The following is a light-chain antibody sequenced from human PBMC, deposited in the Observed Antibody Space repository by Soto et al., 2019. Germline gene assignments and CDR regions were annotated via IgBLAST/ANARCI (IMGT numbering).Light chain of an antibody. V-gene: IGLV2-14*01. CDR1: SSDVGGYNY. CDR3: SSYASSSTLYV. CDR2: DDS. J-gene: IGLJ1*01. Sequence: QSALTQPASVSGSPGQSVTISCTGTSSDVGGYNYVYWYQQLPGKAPKLMIYDDSNRPSGVSNRFSGSKSGNTASLTISGLQAEDEADYYCSSYASSSTLYVFGTGTKLTVL.